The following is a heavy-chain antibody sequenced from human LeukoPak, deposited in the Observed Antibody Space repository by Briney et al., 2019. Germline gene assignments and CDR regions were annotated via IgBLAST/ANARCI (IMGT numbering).Heavy chain of an antibody. CDR1: GGSFSGYS. CDR2: IYYSGST. Sequence: SETLSLTCAVYGGSFSGYSWSWIRQPPGKGLEWIGSIYYSGSTYYNPSLKSRVTISVDTSKNQFSLKLSSVTAADTAVYYCARPRALRGGFDPWGQGTLVTVSS. D-gene: IGHD3-16*01. J-gene: IGHJ5*02. CDR3: ARPRALRGGFDP. V-gene: IGHV4-34*01.